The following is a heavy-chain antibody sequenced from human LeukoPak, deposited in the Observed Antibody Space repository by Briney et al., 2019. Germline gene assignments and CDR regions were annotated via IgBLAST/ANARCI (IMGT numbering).Heavy chain of an antibody. CDR2: ISWDGGST. V-gene: IGHV3-43*01. J-gene: IGHJ4*02. Sequence: GGSLRLSCAASGFTFDDYTMHWVRQAPGKGLEWVSLISWDGGSTYYADSVKGRFTISRDNSKNSLYLQMNSLRTEDTALYYCAKARRGAHDYGDYPIDYWGQGTLVTVSS. D-gene: IGHD4-17*01. CDR1: GFTFDDYT. CDR3: AKARRGAHDYGDYPIDY.